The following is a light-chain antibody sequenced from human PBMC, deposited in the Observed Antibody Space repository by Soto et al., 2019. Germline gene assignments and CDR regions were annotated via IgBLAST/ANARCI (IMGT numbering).Light chain of an antibody. CDR3: QQYYSIPWT. Sequence: DIVMTQSPDSLAVSLGERATINCKSSQNVLYSSDNNNYLAWYQQKPGQPPKLLIYWASSRESGVPDRFSGSGSGTDFTLTINSLQAEDVAVYYCQQYYSIPWTFGQGTRVEIK. V-gene: IGKV4-1*01. CDR2: WAS. J-gene: IGKJ1*01. CDR1: QNVLYSSDNNNY.